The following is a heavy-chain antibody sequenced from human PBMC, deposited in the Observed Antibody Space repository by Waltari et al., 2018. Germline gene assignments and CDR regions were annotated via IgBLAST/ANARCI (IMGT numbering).Heavy chain of an antibody. J-gene: IGHJ4*02. CDR3: AKNYGDGYNWGIDS. CDR2: INWNSAKI. CDR1: GFTFDDYA. Sequence: EQLVESGGGLVQPGRSLTLSCAASGFTFDDYAMPWVRQPPGKGLEWISGINWNSAKIVYADSVKGRFTISRDNAKNSVFLQMSSLRPEDTALYYCAKNYGDGYNWGIDSWGQGTLVTVSS. V-gene: IGHV3-9*01. D-gene: IGHD5-12*01.